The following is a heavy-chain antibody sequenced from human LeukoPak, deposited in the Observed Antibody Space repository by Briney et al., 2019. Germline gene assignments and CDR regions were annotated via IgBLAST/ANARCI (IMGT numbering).Heavy chain of an antibody. D-gene: IGHD3-3*01. Sequence: GGSLRLSCAASGFTFSSYSMNWVRQAPGKGLEWVSYISSSSSTIYYADSVKGRFTISRDNAKNSLYLQMNSLRAEDTAVYYCARDGYYDFWSGYFLPLYYYYYMDVWGKGTTVTVSS. V-gene: IGHV3-48*01. J-gene: IGHJ6*03. CDR1: GFTFSSYS. CDR3: ARDGYYDFWSGYFLPLYYYYYMDV. CDR2: ISSSSSTI.